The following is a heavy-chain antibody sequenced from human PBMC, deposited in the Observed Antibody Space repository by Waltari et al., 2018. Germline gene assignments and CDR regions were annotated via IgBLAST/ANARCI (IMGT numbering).Heavy chain of an antibody. V-gene: IGHV3-30-3*01. CDR3: ARASPVANFDY. J-gene: IGHJ4*02. Sequence: QVQLVESGGGVVQPGRSLRLSCAASGFTFSSYAMHWVRQAPGKGLELVAVISYDGSNKYYADSVKGRFTISRDNSKNTLYLQMNSLRAEDTAVYYCARASPVANFDYWGQGTLVTVSS. CDR1: GFTFSSYA. D-gene: IGHD2-15*01. CDR2: ISYDGSNK.